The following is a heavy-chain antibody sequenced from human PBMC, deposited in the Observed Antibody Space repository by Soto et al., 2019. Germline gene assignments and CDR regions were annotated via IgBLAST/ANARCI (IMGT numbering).Heavy chain of an antibody. Sequence: KTSETLSLTCTVSGGSISSYYWSWIRQPPGKGLEWIGYIYYSGSTNYNPSLKSRVTISVDTSKNQFSLKLSSVTAADTAVYYCARTKRGYSYGPDYYYYYMDVWGKGTTVTVSS. CDR2: IYYSGST. CDR1: GGSISSYY. D-gene: IGHD5-18*01. J-gene: IGHJ6*03. CDR3: ARTKRGYSYGPDYYYYYMDV. V-gene: IGHV4-59*01.